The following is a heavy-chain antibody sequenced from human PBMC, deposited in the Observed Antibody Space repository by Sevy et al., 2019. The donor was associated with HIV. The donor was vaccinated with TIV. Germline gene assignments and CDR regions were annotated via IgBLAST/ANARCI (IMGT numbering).Heavy chain of an antibody. CDR2: MSIDGNDK. CDR1: GFTFSDYG. V-gene: IGHV3-30*03. J-gene: IGHJ3*02. Sequence: GGSLRLSCAASGFTFSDYGVHWVRQTPHKGLEWVAVMSIDGNDKHYADSARGRFTISRDKSKNTLFLELNSLRHEDTAVYFSARVSTVGAMMDALDTWGQGTMVTVSS. D-gene: IGHD3-16*01. CDR3: ARVSTVGAMMDALDT.